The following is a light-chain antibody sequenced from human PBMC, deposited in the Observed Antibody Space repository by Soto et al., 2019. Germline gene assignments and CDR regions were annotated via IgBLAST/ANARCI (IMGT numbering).Light chain of an antibody. V-gene: IGLV2-14*01. CDR1: SSDVCGYNY. J-gene: IGLJ1*01. CDR2: EVS. CDR3: NSYASSGTLV. Sequence: QSVLTQPASVSGSPGQSITLSCTGTSSDVCGYNYVSWYQQHPGKAPKLMIYEVSNRPSGVSNRFSGSKSGNTASLTISGLQAEDEADYYCNSYASSGTLVFGTGTKVTVL.